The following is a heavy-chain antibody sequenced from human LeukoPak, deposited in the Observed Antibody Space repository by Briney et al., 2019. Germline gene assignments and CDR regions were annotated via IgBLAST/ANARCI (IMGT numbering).Heavy chain of an antibody. CDR2: FDPEDGET. CDR1: GGTFSSYT. D-gene: IGHD3-9*01. J-gene: IGHJ4*02. V-gene: IGHV1-24*01. Sequence: GASVKVSCKASGGTFSSYTISWVRQAPGKGLEWMGGFDPEDGETIYAQKFQGRVTMTEDTSTDTAYMELSSLRSEDTAVYYCAAFDSRSIHWGQGTLVTVSS. CDR3: AAFDSRSIH.